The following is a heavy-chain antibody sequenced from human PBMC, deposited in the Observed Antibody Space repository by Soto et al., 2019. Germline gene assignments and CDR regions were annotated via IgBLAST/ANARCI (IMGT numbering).Heavy chain of an antibody. V-gene: IGHV3-15*07. CDR2: VKRKIDGETT. Sequence: EVQLVESGGGLVKPGGSLRLSCAASDFSISNAWMNWVRQAPGKGLEWVGRVKRKIDGETTDYAALVKGRFTISRDDSNYMLYLQMNSLKADDTAVYYCTTGSVEGVWGQGTTVTVSS. D-gene: IGHD2-15*01. CDR1: DFSISNAW. J-gene: IGHJ6*02. CDR3: TTGSVEGV.